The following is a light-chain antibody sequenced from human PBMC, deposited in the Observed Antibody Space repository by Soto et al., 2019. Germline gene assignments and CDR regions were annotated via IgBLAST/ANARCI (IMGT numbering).Light chain of an antibody. CDR3: QQSYSTPFT. J-gene: IGKJ3*01. Sequence: DIQMTQSPSSLSASVGDRVTITCRASQSIYNYVNWYQQRPGKAPKLLMYAPSPSQNGVPSRFSGSGSGTDFTLTISSLQPEDFAIYYCQQSYSTPFTFGPGTEVDIK. V-gene: IGKV1-39*01. CDR2: APS. CDR1: QSIYNY.